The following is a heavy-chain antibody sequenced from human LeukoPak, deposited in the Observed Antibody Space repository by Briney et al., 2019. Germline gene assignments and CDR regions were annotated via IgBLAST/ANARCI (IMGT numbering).Heavy chain of an antibody. CDR1: GFTFSSYG. Sequence: GRSLRLSCAASGFTFSSYGMHWVRQAPGKGLEWVAVISYDGSNKYYADSVKGRFTISGDNSKNTLYLQMNSLRAEDTAVYYCAKHTVATIDYWGQGTLVTVSS. J-gene: IGHJ4*02. D-gene: IGHD5-12*01. CDR2: ISYDGSNK. CDR3: AKHTVATIDY. V-gene: IGHV3-30*18.